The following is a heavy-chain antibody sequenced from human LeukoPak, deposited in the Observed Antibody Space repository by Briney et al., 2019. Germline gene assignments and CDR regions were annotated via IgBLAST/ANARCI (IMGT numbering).Heavy chain of an antibody. D-gene: IGHD6-6*01. J-gene: IGHJ5*02. CDR3: ARDRKSAARPTETNWFDP. CDR1: GYTFTGYY. Sequence: ASVKVSCKASGYTFTGYYMHWVRQAPGQGLEWMGRINPNSGGTNYAQKFQGRVTMTRDTSISTAYMELSRLRSDDTTVYYCARDRKSAARPTETNWFDPWGQGTLVTVSS. CDR2: INPNSGGT. V-gene: IGHV1-2*06.